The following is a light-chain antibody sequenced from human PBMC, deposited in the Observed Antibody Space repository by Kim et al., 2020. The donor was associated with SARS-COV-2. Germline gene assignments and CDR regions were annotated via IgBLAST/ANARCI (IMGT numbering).Light chain of an antibody. V-gene: IGLV2-14*03. CDR2: DDS. CDR1: SSDIGGYNY. J-gene: IGLJ2*01. Sequence: QSVLTQPASVSGSPGQSITISCTGTSSDIGGYNYVSWYQHHPGKAPKLMIYDDSNRPSGVSNRFSGSKSGNTASLNISGLQAEDEADYYCSSYTSSNTYVVFGGGTKLTVL. CDR3: SSYTSSNTYVV.